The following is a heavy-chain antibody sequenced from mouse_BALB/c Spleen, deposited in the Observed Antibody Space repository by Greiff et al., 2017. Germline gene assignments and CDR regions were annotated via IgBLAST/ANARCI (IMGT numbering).Heavy chain of an antibody. CDR3: ASGTATEY. CDR1: GYTFSSYW. Sequence: VQLQQSGAELMKPGASVKISCKATGYTFSSYWIEWVKQRPGHGLEWIGEILPGSGSTNYNEKFKGKATFTADTSSNTAYMQLSSLTSEDSSVYYCASGTATEYWGQGTTLTVSS. J-gene: IGHJ2*01. CDR2: ILPGSGST. D-gene: IGHD1-2*01. V-gene: IGHV1-9*01.